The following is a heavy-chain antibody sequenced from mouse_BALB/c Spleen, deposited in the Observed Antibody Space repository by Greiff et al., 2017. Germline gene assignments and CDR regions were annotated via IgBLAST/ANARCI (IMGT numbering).Heavy chain of an antibody. Sequence: DVHLVESGGGLVQPGGSRKLSCAASGFTFSSFGMHWVRQAPEKGLEWVAYISSGSSTIYYADTVKGRFTISRDNPKNTLFLQMTSLRSEDTAMYYCARSDDYDVRRYYAMDYWGQGTSVTVSS. D-gene: IGHD2-4*01. J-gene: IGHJ4*01. CDR2: ISSGSSTI. CDR1: GFTFSSFG. V-gene: IGHV5-17*02. CDR3: ARSDDYDVRRYYAMDY.